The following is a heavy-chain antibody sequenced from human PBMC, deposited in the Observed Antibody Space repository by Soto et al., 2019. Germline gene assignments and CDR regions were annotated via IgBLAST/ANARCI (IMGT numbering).Heavy chain of an antibody. CDR3: ARVVVPTYAFDY. V-gene: IGHV4-30-2*01. CDR1: GCSISSGGYS. Sequence: SETLSLTCAFSGCSISSGGYSWSWIRQPPGKGLEWIGYMYHSGSTYYNPSLKSRVTISRDESKNSLYLQMNSLKTEDTAVYYCARVVVPTYAFDYWGQGTLVTVSS. D-gene: IGHD2-15*01. CDR2: MYHSGST. J-gene: IGHJ4*02.